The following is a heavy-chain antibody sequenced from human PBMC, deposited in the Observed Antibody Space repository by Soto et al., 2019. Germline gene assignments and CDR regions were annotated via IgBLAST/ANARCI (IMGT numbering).Heavy chain of an antibody. D-gene: IGHD2-2*01. CDR1: GYTFTSYA. J-gene: IGHJ6*02. CDR2: INAGNGNT. Sequence: ASVKVSCKASGYTFTSYAMHWVRQAPGQRLEWMGWINAGNGNTKYSQKFQGRVTITRDTSASTAYMELSSLRSEDTAVYYCARGQRGGDIVVVPPSYPPDYYYYYYGMDVWGQGTTVTVSS. CDR3: ARGQRGGDIVVVPPSYPPDYYYYYYGMDV. V-gene: IGHV1-3*01.